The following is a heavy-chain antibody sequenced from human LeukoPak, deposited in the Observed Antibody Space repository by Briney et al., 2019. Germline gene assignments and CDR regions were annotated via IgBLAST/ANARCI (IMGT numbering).Heavy chain of an antibody. V-gene: IGHV3-48*01. CDR1: GFTFNIFT. CDR2: INTKSKTI. D-gene: IGHD7-27*01. J-gene: IGHJ4*02. Sequence: GGSLRLSCAASGFTFNIFTMNWVRQAPGKGLEWISYINTKSKTIYYADSVKGRFIISRDNAKNSLHLQMNSLRAEDTALYYCVRDRNWAFDYWGQGTLVTVSS. CDR3: VRDRNWAFDY.